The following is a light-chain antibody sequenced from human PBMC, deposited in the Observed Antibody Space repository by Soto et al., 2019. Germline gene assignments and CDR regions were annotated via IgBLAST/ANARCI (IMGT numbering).Light chain of an antibody. CDR3: QQYYSTPLT. J-gene: IGKJ4*01. CDR1: QNILYNSNNKNY. Sequence: DIVMTQSPDSLAASLGERATINCKSSQNILYNSNNKNYLAWYQQKPGQPPKLLIYWASTRESGVPERFSGSGSGTDLTLTISSLQAEDVAVYYCQQYYSTPLTFGGGTKVEIK. V-gene: IGKV4-1*01. CDR2: WAS.